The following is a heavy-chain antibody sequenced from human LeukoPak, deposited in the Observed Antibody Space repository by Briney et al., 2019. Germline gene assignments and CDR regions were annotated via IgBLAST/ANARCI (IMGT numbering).Heavy chain of an antibody. CDR3: ARSEMRGLVRGVIITSWYYYYMDV. J-gene: IGHJ6*03. D-gene: IGHD3-10*01. CDR2: IYYSGST. CDR1: GGSISSYH. Sequence: SETLSLTCTVSGGSISSYHWSWIRQPPGKGLEWIGYIYYSGSTNYNPSLKSRVTISVDTSKNQFSLRLSSVTAADTAVYYCARSEMRGLVRGVIITSWYYYYMDVWGKGTTVTVSS. V-gene: IGHV4-59*01.